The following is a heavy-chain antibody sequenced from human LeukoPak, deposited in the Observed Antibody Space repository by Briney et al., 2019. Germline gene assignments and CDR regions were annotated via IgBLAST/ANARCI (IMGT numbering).Heavy chain of an antibody. D-gene: IGHD2-2*01. CDR3: AKGGYCSTTSCYRGYSPGFEY. V-gene: IGHV3-23*01. CDR2: ISGSRGST. CDR1: GFTFSSYA. J-gene: IGHJ4*02. Sequence: AGGSLRLSCAASGFTFSSYAMSWVRQAPGKGLEWVSGISGSRGSTYYADSVKGRFTISRDNSKNTLYLQMNSLRAEDTAVYYCAKGGYCSTTSCYRGYSPGFEYWGQGTLVTVSS.